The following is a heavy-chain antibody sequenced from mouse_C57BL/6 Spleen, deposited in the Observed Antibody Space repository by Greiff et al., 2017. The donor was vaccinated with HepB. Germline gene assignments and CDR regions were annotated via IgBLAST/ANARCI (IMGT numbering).Heavy chain of an antibody. V-gene: IGHV6-3*01. D-gene: IGHD1-1*02. Sequence: EVQVVESGGGLVQPGGSMKLSCVASGFTFSNYWMNWVRQSPEKGLEWVAQIRLKSDNYATHYAESVKGRFTISRDDSKSSVYLQMNNLRAEDTGIYYCTYYDGAYWGQGTLVTVSA. CDR2: IRLKSDNYAT. CDR1: GFTFSNYW. CDR3: TYYDGAY. J-gene: IGHJ3*01.